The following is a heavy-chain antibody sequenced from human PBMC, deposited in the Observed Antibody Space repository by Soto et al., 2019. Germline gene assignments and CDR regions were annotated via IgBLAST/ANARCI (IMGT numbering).Heavy chain of an antibody. J-gene: IGHJ4*02. CDR3: ARDLSGYGYDY. V-gene: IGHV3-30*04. Sequence: GGSLRLSCADSGFTFSSYAMHWVRQAPGKGLEWVAIISYDGSIKYYADSVKGRFTISRDNSKNTLFLQMNSLRAEDTAVYYCARDLSGYGYDYWGQGTLVTVSS. CDR1: GFTFSSYA. CDR2: ISYDGSIK. D-gene: IGHD5-18*01.